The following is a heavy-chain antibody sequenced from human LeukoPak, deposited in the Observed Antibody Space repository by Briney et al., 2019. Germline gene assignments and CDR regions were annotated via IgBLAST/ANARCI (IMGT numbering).Heavy chain of an antibody. CDR3: AKGGFPYAFDI. CDR2: ISSSSSFI. D-gene: IGHD3-16*01. CDR1: GFTFSTYS. V-gene: IGHV3-21*04. J-gene: IGHJ3*02. Sequence: GGSLRLSCAASGFTFSTYSMNWVRQAPGKGLEWVSSISSSSSFIYYADSVKGRFTSSRDNAKNSLYLQMNSLRADDTAVYYCAKGGFPYAFDIWGQGTMVTVSS.